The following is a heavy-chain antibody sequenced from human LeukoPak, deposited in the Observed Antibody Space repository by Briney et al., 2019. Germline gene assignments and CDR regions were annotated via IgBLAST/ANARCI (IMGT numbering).Heavy chain of an antibody. V-gene: IGHV4-34*01. CDR2: INHSGST. J-gene: IGHJ5*02. D-gene: IGHD2-2*01. Sequence: PSETLSLTCAVYGGSFSGYYWGWIRQPPGKGLEWIGEINHSGSTNYNPSLKSRVTISVDTSKNQFSLKLSSVTAADTAVYYCARGNIVVVPAAIDWFDPWGQGTLVTVSS. CDR3: ARGNIVVVPAAIDWFDP. CDR1: GGSFSGYY.